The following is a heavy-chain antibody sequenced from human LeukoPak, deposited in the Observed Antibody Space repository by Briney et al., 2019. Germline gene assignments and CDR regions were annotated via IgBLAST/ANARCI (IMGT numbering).Heavy chain of an antibody. J-gene: IGHJ6*02. CDR3: ARGRDIRVLHILHYYYNALEF. V-gene: IGHV4-34*01. CDR1: GGSFSGYY. CDR2: INPNGYS. D-gene: IGHD2-15*01. Sequence: SKTLSLTCAVYGGSFSGYYWTWIRQSPGKGLEWIGEINPNGYSNYNSSLKSRVTISVDTSKNQFSLKLTSVTTADTAVYFCARGRDIRVLHILHYYYNALEFWGQGTTVTVSS.